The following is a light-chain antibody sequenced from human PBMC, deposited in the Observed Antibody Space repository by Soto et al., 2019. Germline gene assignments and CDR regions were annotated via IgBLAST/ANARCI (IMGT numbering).Light chain of an antibody. J-gene: IGKJ1*01. V-gene: IGKV3-11*01. Sequence: EIVLTQSPATLSLSPGDRATLSCRTSQTISGFIAWYQHRPGQAPRLLIYAASSRATGIPARFSGSGSGTDFTLTISSLEPEDSAVYYCQQRAIWPPTWTFGQGTKVEIK. CDR3: QQRAIWPPTWT. CDR2: AAS. CDR1: QTISGF.